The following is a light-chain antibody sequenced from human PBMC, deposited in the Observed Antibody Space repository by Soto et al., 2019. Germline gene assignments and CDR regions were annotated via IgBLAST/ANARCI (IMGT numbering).Light chain of an antibody. CDR2: DNN. CDR3: GTWDSSLSAVL. Sequence: QSVVTQPPSVSAAPGQKVTISCSGSNSNIGDNSVSWYQQLPGTVPKLLIHDNNRRPSGIPDRFSGSKSGTSATLGITGLQTEDEADYYCGTWDSSLSAVLFGGGTKVTVL. V-gene: IGLV1-51*01. J-gene: IGLJ2*01. CDR1: NSNIGDNS.